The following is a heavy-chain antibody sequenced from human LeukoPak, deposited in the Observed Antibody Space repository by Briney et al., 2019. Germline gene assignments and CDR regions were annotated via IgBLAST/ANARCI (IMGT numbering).Heavy chain of an antibody. CDR1: GFTFSSYT. V-gene: IGHV3-21*01. CDR3: AKMTPPFNC. D-gene: IGHD5-24*01. CDR2: ISSGNSYI. Sequence: GGSLRLSCAASGFTFSSYTMNWVRQAPGKGLEWVSSISSGNSYIYYADSVKGRFTISRDNARNSLYLQMNNLRAEDTAVYYCAKMTPPFNCWGQGTLVTVSS. J-gene: IGHJ4*02.